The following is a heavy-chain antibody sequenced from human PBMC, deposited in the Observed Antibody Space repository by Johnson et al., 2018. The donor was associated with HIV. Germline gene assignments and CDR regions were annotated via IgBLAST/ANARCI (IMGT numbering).Heavy chain of an antibody. Sequence: QVQLLESGGGVVQPGGSLRLSCAASGFTFSSYGMHWVRQAPGKGLEWVAFIRYDGSNKYYADSVKGRFTISRDNAKNSLYLQINSLRAEDTAVYYCARDKGGGSDAFDIWGQGTMVTVSS. D-gene: IGHD2-15*01. CDR3: ARDKGGGSDAFDI. V-gene: IGHV3-30*02. J-gene: IGHJ3*02. CDR1: GFTFSSYG. CDR2: IRYDGSNK.